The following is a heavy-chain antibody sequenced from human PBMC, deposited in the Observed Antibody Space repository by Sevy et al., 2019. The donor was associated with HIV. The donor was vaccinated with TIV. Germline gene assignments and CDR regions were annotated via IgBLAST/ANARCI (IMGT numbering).Heavy chain of an antibody. J-gene: IGHJ6*02. V-gene: IGHV3-74*01. D-gene: IGHD3-3*01. CDR2: INGDGNSP. CDR3: AREGVDFWSGPVDYYYGMDV. Sequence: GGSLRLSCEVSGFTFSKYWMHWVRQAPGNGLVWVSRINGDGNSPIYADSVQGRFTISRDNAKNTLFLQMNSLRAEDTGIYYCAREGVDFWSGPVDYYYGMDVWGQGTTVTVSS. CDR1: GFTFSKYW.